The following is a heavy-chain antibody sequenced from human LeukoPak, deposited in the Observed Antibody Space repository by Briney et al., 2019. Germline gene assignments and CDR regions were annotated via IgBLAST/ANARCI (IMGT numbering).Heavy chain of an antibody. D-gene: IGHD3-3*01. Sequence: ASVKVSCKASGYTLTNYGISWVRQAPGQGLEWMGWISTYNGNTNHAQNFQGRVTMTTDTSTSTAYMELRSLRSDDTAVYYCARGGYDFWSGYYSWFDPWGQGTLVTVSS. CDR2: ISTYNGNT. V-gene: IGHV1-18*01. J-gene: IGHJ5*02. CDR1: GYTLTNYG. CDR3: ARGGYDFWSGYYSWFDP.